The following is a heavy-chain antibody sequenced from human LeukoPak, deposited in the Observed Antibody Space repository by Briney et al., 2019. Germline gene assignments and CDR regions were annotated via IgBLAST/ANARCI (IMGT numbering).Heavy chain of an antibody. J-gene: IGHJ5*02. D-gene: IGHD6-19*01. CDR1: GYTFTGYY. Sequence: ASVKVSCKASGYTFTGYYMHWVRQAPGQGLEWMGWINPNSGGTNYAQKFQGRVTMIRDTSISTAYMELSRLRSDDTAVYYCAREGNIAVAGKGVWFDPWGQGTLVTVSS. V-gene: IGHV1-2*02. CDR2: INPNSGGT. CDR3: AREGNIAVAGKGVWFDP.